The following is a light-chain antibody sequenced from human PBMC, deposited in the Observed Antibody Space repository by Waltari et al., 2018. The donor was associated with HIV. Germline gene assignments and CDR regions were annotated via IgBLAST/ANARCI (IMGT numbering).Light chain of an antibody. CDR2: DVS. CDR1: SSDVGGYNY. J-gene: IGLJ1*01. CDR3: CSYAGSSTDV. V-gene: IGLV2-23*02. Sequence: QSALTQPASVSGSPGQSITISCTGTSSDVGGYNYVSWYQRHPGKAPKLMIYDVSNRPAGVSKRFSGSKSGNTDSLTISGRQAEDEADYYCCSYAGSSTDVFGTGTKVTVL.